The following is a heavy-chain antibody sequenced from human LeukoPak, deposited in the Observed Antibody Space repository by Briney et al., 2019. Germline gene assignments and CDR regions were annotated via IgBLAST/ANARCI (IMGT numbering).Heavy chain of an antibody. V-gene: IGHV3-7*03. J-gene: IGHJ4*02. D-gene: IGHD3-16*01. CDR3: ASTWAWGGY. CDR1: GGSISISNYY. CDR2: INPDGSEI. Sequence: ETLSLTCTVSGGSISISNYYWGWIRQAPGKGLEWVANINPDGSEIHYVDSVKGRFTISRDNAKNSLYLQMNSLRAADTAVYYCASTWAWGGYWGQGTLVTVSS.